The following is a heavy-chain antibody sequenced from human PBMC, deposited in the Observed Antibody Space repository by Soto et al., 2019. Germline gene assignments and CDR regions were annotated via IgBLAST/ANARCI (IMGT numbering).Heavy chain of an antibody. CDR1: GFTFSSYW. D-gene: IGHD2-8*01. V-gene: IGHV3-7*05. CDR3: AREGGDLVLMVYAIRDYYYYGMDV. CDR2: IKQDGSEK. J-gene: IGHJ6*02. Sequence: GGSLRLSCAASGFTFSSYWMSWVRQAPGKGLEWVANIKQDGSEKYYVDSVKGRFTISRDNAKNSLYLQMNSLRAEDTAVYYCAREGGDLVLMVYAIRDYYYYGMDVWGQGTTVTVSS.